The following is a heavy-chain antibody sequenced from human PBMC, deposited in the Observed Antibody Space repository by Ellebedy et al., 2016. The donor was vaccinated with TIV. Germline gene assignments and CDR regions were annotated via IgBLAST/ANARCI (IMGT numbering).Heavy chain of an antibody. D-gene: IGHD4-17*01. CDR1: GFTFSSYW. Sequence: PGGSLRLSCAASGFTFSSYWMSWVRQAPGKGLEWVANIKQDGSERNYVDAVKGRFTISRDNAKNSLYLQMNSLRAEDTAVYYCATDGSYGDYLSPTHAFESWGQGTMVTVSS. CDR3: ATDGSYGDYLSPTHAFES. J-gene: IGHJ3*02. V-gene: IGHV3-7*01. CDR2: IKQDGSER.